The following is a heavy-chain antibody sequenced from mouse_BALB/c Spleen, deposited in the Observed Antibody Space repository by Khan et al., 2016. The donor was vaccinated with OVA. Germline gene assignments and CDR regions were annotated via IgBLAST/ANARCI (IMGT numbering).Heavy chain of an antibody. J-gene: IGHJ3*01. CDR2: IWSGGIT. CDR1: GFSLTSYG. Sequence: VQLQESGPGLVQPSQSLSITCTVSGFSLTSYGVHWVRQSPGKGLEWLGVIWSGGITDYSAAFISRLSFSKDNSKSQVFFKMNSLQANDTAIYYCARNYDYDEGLAYWGQGTLVTVSA. CDR3: ARNYDYDEGLAY. D-gene: IGHD2-4*01. V-gene: IGHV2-2*02.